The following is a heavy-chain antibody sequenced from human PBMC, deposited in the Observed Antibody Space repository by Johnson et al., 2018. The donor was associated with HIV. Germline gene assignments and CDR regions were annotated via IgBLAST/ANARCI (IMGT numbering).Heavy chain of an antibody. CDR1: GFIFSTYG. Sequence: QVQLVESGGGVVQPGGSLRLSCVASGFIFSTYGMHWVRQAPGKGLEWLAFIRNDGSNKYYADYVKGRFTIARDNSKNTLYLQMNSLRAEDTAVYYCAKDRDYYGSGLIWGQGTMVTVSS. CDR2: IRNDGSNK. J-gene: IGHJ3*02. V-gene: IGHV3-30*02. D-gene: IGHD3-10*01. CDR3: AKDRDYYGSGLI.